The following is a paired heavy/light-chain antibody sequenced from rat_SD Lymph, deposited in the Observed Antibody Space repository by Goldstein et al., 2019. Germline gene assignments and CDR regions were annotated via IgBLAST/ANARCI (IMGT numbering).Heavy chain of an antibody. CDR2: IRNKANNYAT. Sequence: EVKLEESGGGLVQPGMSVKLSCATSGFIFSDHWMEWVRQAPGKGLEWVAEIRNKANNYATYYGKSVKGRFTISRDDSKSIIYLQVNSIRSEDTGIYYCTRDNYYWYFDFWGPGTMVTVSS. CDR1: GFIFSDHW. J-gene: IGHJ1*01. V-gene: IGHV6-21*01. CDR3: TRDNYYWYFDF.
Light chain of an antibody. Sequence: EIVLTQSPTTMAASPGEKVTITCRASSSVSYMHWFQQKSGTSPKPWIYDTSKLASGVPDRFSGSGSGTSYSLTINSMEAEDAATYYCLQRTSYPLTFGSGTKLEIK. CDR3: LQRTSYPLT. CDR1: SSVSY. V-gene: IGKV4S12*01. CDR2: DTS. J-gene: IGKJ5*01.